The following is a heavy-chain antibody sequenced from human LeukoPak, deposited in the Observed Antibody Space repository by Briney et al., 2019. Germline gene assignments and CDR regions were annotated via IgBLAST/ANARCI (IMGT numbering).Heavy chain of an antibody. CDR3: ARGYSSSWYSFSY. V-gene: IGHV1-3*01. CDR2: INAGNGNT. D-gene: IGHD6-13*01. CDR1: GYTFTSYA. J-gene: IGHJ4*02. Sequence: ASVKVSCKASGYTFTSYAMHWVRQAPGQRLEWMGWINAGNGNTKYSHKFQGRVTITRDTSASTAYMELSSVRSEDTAVYYCARGYSSSWYSFSYWGQGTLVTVSS.